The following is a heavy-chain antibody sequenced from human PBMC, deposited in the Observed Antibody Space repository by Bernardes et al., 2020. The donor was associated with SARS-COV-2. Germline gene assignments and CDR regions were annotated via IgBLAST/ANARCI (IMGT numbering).Heavy chain of an antibody. D-gene: IGHD2-8*01. CDR1: GFTFSSHA. CDR2: ITGHGTST. Sequence: GGSLRLSCAASGFTFSSHAMSWVRQAPGKELEWVSTITGHGTSTYYIDSVKGRFTISRDNSKNTLYLQMNSLRAEDTAVYFCAKLPHYYAMYWGQGTLVTVSS. J-gene: IGHJ4*02. CDR3: AKLPHYYAMY. V-gene: IGHV3-23*01.